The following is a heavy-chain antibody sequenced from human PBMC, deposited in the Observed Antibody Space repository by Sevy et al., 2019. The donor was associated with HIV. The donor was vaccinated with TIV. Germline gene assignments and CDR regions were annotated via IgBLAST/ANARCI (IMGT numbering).Heavy chain of an antibody. Sequence: GGSLRLSCKASGFTFSDFWMQWVRQAPGKGLEWVANIRQDGNEIYYGDLVKGRFTISGDNAKNALYLQMDGLRAEDTAVYYCARRYFDLWGQGTLVTVSS. V-gene: IGHV3-7*01. CDR2: IRQDGNEI. J-gene: IGHJ4*02. CDR3: ARRYFDL. CDR1: GFTFSDFW.